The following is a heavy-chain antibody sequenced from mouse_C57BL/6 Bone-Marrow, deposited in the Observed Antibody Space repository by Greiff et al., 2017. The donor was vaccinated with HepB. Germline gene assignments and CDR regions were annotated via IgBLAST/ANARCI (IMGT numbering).Heavy chain of an antibody. CDR3: ARCPSFDY. CDR2: ISSGSGTI. CDR1: GFTFSDYG. V-gene: IGHV5-17*01. Sequence: EVQLVESGGGLVKPGGSLKLSCAASGFTFSDYGMHWVRQAPEKGLEWVAYISSGSGTIYYADTVKGRFTISRDNAKNTLFLQMTSLRSEDTAMYYCARCPSFDYWGQGTTLTVSS. J-gene: IGHJ2*01.